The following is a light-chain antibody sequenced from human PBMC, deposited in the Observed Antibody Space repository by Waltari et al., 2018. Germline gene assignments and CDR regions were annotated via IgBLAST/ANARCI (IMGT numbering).Light chain of an antibody. CDR2: WAS. CDR1: QSVLYSSDNRNY. Sequence: DIVMTQSPDSLAVSLCERATINGKSSQSVLYSSDNRNYLAWSQQKPGQPPNLLIYWASTRESGVPDRFSGSGSGTDFTLTISSLQAEDVAVYYCQQYYITPLSFGGGTKVEIK. J-gene: IGKJ4*01. V-gene: IGKV4-1*01. CDR3: QQYYITPLS.